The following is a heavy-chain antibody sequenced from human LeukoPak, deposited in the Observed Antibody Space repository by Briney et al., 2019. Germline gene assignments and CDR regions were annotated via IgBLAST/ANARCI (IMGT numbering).Heavy chain of an antibody. D-gene: IGHD3-10*01. V-gene: IGHV3-23*01. CDR3: AKDGSASYSRRYSLEDVDF. CDR2: ICGSGGTA. J-gene: IGHJ3*01. CDR1: GFSFSSYA. Sequence: GGSLRLSCAASGFSFSSYAMSWVRQAPGEGLEWVSAICGSGGTAYSADSAKGGFTISRDNSKNTLCLQMNSLRDEDTAVYYCAKDGSASYSRRYSLEDVDFWGQGTMATVS.